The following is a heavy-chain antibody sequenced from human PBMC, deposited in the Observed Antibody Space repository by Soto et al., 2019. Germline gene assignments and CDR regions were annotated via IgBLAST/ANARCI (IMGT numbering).Heavy chain of an antibody. CDR3: ARERGEYDSGWYIDR. D-gene: IGHD6-19*01. J-gene: IGHJ5*02. CDR1: GFTFSSYW. Sequence: GGSLRLSCAASGFTFSSYWMSWVRQAPGQGLEWVAYISSRSSLILYADSVRGRFVISRDNALNSLYLQMNSPRDEDTAIYYCARERGEYDSGWYIDRWGQGTPITVSS. CDR2: ISSRSSLI. V-gene: IGHV3-21*06.